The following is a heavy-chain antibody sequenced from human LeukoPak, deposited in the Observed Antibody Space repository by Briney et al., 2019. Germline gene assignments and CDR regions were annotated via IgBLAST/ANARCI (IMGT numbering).Heavy chain of an antibody. D-gene: IGHD2-2*01. CDR3: ANPFSTPRSNYYIDV. CDR2: ISGSGGST. CDR1: GFTFSSYA. V-gene: IGHV3-23*01. J-gene: IGHJ6*03. Sequence: PGGSLTLSCAASGFTFSSYAMSWVRQAPGKGLEWVSAISGSGGSTYYADSVKGRFTISRDDSKSTLYLQMNSLRAEDTAVYYCANPFSTPRSNYYIDVWGKGTTVTVSS.